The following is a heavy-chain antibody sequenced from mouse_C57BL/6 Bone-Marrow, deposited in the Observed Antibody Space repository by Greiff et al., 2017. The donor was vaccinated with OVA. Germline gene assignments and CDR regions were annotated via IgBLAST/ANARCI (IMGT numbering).Heavy chain of an antibody. CDR2: INPNNGGT. V-gene: IGHV1-26*01. CDR1: GYTFTDYY. Sequence: VQLQQSGPELVKPGASVKISCKASGYTFTDYYMNWVKQSHGKSLEWIGDINPNNGGTSYNQKFKGKATLTVDKSSSTAYMELRSLTSEDSAVYYCARGLWLRRGYYFDYWGQGTTLTVSS. D-gene: IGHD2-2*01. CDR3: ARGLWLRRGYYFDY. J-gene: IGHJ2*01.